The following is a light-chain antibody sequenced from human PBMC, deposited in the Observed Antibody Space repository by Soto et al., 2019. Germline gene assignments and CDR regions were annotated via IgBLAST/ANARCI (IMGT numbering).Light chain of an antibody. J-gene: IGKJ5*01. V-gene: IGKV3-20*01. Sequence: IVLTQSPGTLSLSPGERATLSCRASQSISSTSLAWYQQKPGQAPRLLIYGASNRATGIPDRFSGSGSATDFTLTISRLEPEDFVVYYCQQYGSSPPITFGQGTRLEIK. CDR2: GAS. CDR1: QSISSTS. CDR3: QQYGSSPPIT.